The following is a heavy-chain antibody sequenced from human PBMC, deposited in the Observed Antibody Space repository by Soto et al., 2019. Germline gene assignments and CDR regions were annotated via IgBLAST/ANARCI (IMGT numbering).Heavy chain of an antibody. CDR2: VIPIFGTA. V-gene: IGHV1-69*01. CDR3: ARGKTYYYDSSGYSYFDY. D-gene: IGHD3-22*01. CDR1: GVTFSSYA. Sequence: QVQLVQSGAEVKKPGSSVKVSCKASGVTFSSYAISWVRQAPGPGLEWMGGVIPIFGTANYAQKFQGRVTITADESTSTAEMEVSSLRSEDTAVYYCARGKTYYYDSSGYSYFDYWGQGTLVTVSS. J-gene: IGHJ4*02.